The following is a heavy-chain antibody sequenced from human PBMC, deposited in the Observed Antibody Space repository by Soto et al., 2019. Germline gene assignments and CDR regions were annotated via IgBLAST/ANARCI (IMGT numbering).Heavy chain of an antibody. CDR1: GGSVSSGSYY. V-gene: IGHV4-61*01. CDR3: ARDHVVRGVINWFDP. Sequence: SETLSLTCTVSGGSVSSGSYYWSWIRQPPGKGLEWIGYIYYSGSTNYNPSLKSRVTISVDTSKNQFSLKLSSVTAADTAVYYCARDHVVRGVINWFDPWSQGTLVTVSS. J-gene: IGHJ5*02. D-gene: IGHD3-10*01. CDR2: IYYSGST.